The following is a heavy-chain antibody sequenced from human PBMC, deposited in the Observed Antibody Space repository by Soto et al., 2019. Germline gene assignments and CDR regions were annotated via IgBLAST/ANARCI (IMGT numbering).Heavy chain of an antibody. D-gene: IGHD1-1*01. J-gene: IGHJ6*02. Sequence: GASVKVSCKASGYTFTSYGISWVRQAPGQGLEWKGRIIPIFGTANYAQKFQGIVMITADESTSTAYMELSSLRSEDTAVYYCARYERGYYCGMDVWGQGTTVTVSS. V-gene: IGHV1-69*13. CDR3: ARYERGYYCGMDV. CDR2: IIPIFGTA. CDR1: GYTFTSYG.